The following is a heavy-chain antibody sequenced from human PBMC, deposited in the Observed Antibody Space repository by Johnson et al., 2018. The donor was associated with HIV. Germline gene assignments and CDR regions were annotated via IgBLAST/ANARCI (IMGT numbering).Heavy chain of an antibody. CDR1: GFTFSDYY. Sequence: QMLLVESGGGLVKPGGSLRLSCAASGFTFSDYYMSWIRQAPGKGLEWVSYISSSGSTIYYADSVTGRFTISRDNAKNSLYLQMDSLRPEDTAVYYCARSDYDSSGYYAFDIWGQGTMVTVSS. CDR2: ISSSGSTI. D-gene: IGHD3-22*01. CDR3: ARSDYDSSGYYAFDI. V-gene: IGHV3-11*01. J-gene: IGHJ3*02.